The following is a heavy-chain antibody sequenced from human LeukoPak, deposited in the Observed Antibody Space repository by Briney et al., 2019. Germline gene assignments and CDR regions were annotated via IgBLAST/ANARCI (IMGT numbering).Heavy chain of an antibody. D-gene: IGHD2-21*02. CDR2: IRYDGSNK. J-gene: IGHJ6*03. Sequence: PGGSLRLSCAASGFTFSSYGMHWVRQAPGKGLEWVAFIRYDGSNKYYADSVKGRFTISRDNSKNTLYLQMNSLRAEDTAVYYCAKDQGGYLYPYYMDVWGKGTTVTVSS. CDR3: AKDQGGYLYPYYMDV. V-gene: IGHV3-30*02. CDR1: GFTFSSYG.